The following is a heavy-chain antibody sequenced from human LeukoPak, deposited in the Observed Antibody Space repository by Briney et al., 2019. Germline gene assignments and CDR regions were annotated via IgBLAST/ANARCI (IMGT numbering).Heavy chain of an antibody. J-gene: IGHJ4*02. CDR2: ISSSSSYI. D-gene: IGHD3-22*01. V-gene: IGHV3-21*01. CDR1: GFTSSSYS. CDR3: ARESLYYYDSSGYYRQNLDY. Sequence: GGSLRLSCAASGFTSSSYSMNWVRQAPGKGLEWVSSISSSSSYIYYADSVKGRFTISRDNAKNSLYLQMNSLRAEDTAVYYCARESLYYYDSSGYYRQNLDYWGQGTLVTVSS.